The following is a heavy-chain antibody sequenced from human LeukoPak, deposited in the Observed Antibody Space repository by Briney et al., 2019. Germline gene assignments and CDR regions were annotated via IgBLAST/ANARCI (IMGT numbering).Heavy chain of an antibody. J-gene: IGHJ3*02. D-gene: IGHD2-2*01. CDR3: ARSYQGDDAFDI. CDR2: IYHSGST. CDR1: GYSISSGYY. V-gene: IGHV4-38-2*02. Sequence: SETLSLTCIVSGYSISSGYYWGWIRQPPGKGLESIGIIYHSGSTYYNPSLKSRVTISVDTSKNQFSLNLTSVTAADTAVYYCARSYQGDDAFDIWGQGTMVTVSS.